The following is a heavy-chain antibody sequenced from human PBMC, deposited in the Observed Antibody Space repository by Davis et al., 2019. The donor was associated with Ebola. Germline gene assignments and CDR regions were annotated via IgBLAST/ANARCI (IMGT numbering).Heavy chain of an antibody. D-gene: IGHD4-17*01. V-gene: IGHV3-23*01. CDR3: AKVRPPTTVTTGWFDP. CDR2: ISVRSIT. Sequence: GESLNISCAASGFIFSSYAMSWVRQAPGKGLEWVSSISVRSITYHADSVKGRFTISRDNSKNTLYLQMNSLRAEDTAVYYCAKVRPPTTVTTGWFDPWGQGTLVTVSS. CDR1: GFIFSSYA. J-gene: IGHJ5*02.